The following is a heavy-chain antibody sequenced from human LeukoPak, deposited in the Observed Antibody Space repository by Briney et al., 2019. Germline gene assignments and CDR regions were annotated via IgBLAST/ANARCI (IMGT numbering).Heavy chain of an antibody. Sequence: ASVKVSCKASGYTFTSHYMHWVRQAPGQGLEWMGIINPSGGSTSYAQKFQGRVTMTRDTSTSTVYMELSSLRSEDTAVYYCTRDGSGSYPGDYWGQGTLVTVSS. CDR3: TRDGSGSYPGDY. V-gene: IGHV1-46*01. J-gene: IGHJ4*02. D-gene: IGHD3-10*01. CDR2: INPSGGST. CDR1: GYTFTSHY.